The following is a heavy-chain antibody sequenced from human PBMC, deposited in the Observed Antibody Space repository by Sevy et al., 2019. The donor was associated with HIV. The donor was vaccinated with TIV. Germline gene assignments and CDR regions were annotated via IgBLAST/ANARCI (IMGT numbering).Heavy chain of an antibody. Sequence: GGSMRLSCAASGFTFSSSIINWVRQAPGKGLEWVSSISGTGSTIYYADSVKGRFTISRDNAKNSLYLQMHSLRDEDTAVYYCARSDYGDYVDWFDPWGQGTLVTVSS. CDR2: ISGTGSTI. J-gene: IGHJ5*02. V-gene: IGHV3-48*02. CDR3: ARSDYGDYVDWFDP. D-gene: IGHD4-17*01. CDR1: GFTFSSSI.